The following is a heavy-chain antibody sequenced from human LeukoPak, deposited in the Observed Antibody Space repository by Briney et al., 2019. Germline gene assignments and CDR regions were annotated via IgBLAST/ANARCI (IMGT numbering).Heavy chain of an antibody. CDR3: ARGLRGNSMFFDY. CDR2: INPNSADT. J-gene: IGHJ4*02. Sequence: ASVKVSCKASGYTFTADYIHWVRQAPGQGLEWMGWINPNSADTHYPQKFQGRVTLTSDTSISTAYMELSRLSPDDTAMCYCARGLRGNSMFFDYWGQGTLVTVSS. V-gene: IGHV1-2*02. CDR1: GYTFTADY. D-gene: IGHD4-23*01.